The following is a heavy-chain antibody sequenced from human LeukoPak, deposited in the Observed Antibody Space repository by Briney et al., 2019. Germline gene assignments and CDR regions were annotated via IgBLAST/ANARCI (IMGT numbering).Heavy chain of an antibody. V-gene: IGHV3-21*01. D-gene: IGHD3-10*02. Sequence: GGSLRLSCTVSGHPFSSFTLNWVRQSPGKGLEWVSSISSSSTYTYYADSVKGRFTISRDNAKNSLYLQMNSLRAEDTAVYYCAELGTMIGGVWGKGTTVTISS. CDR3: AELGTMIGGV. J-gene: IGHJ6*04. CDR2: ISSSSTYT. CDR1: GHPFSSFT.